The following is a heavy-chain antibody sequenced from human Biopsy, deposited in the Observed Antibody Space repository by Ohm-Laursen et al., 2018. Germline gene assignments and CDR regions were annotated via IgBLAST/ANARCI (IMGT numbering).Heavy chain of an antibody. Sequence: ASVKVSCKTSGYTFGGYYMHWVRQAPGQGLEWMGWINPDSGVTNYAQKFQGRVTMTRDASISTAYMELSRLGSDDTAVYYCARDKYRSWNYFDNWGQGSLVTVSS. CDR1: GYTFGGYY. J-gene: IGHJ4*02. D-gene: IGHD6-19*01. V-gene: IGHV1-2*02. CDR2: INPDSGVT. CDR3: ARDKYRSWNYFDN.